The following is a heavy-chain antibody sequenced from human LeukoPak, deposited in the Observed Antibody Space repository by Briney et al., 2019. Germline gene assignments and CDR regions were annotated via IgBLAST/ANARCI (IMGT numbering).Heavy chain of an antibody. D-gene: IGHD1-14*01. CDR2: IYTSGST. J-gene: IGHJ6*02. CDR3: ARQPPQYYGMDV. CDR1: GGSFSNYY. Sequence: SETLSLTCSVSGGSFSNYYWSWIRQPAGKGLEWIGRIYTSGSTNYNPSLKSRVTMSVDTSNNQFSLKLTSVTAADMAVYYCARQPPQYYGMDVWGQGTTVTVPS. V-gene: IGHV4-4*07.